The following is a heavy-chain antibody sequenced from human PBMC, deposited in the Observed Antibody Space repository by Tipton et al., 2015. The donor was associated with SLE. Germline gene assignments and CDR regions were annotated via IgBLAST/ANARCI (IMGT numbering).Heavy chain of an antibody. CDR1: GGSFSGYY. V-gene: IGHV4-34*01. CDR3: ARNLYPITL. CDR2: INHSGST. D-gene: IGHD1-14*01. Sequence: TLSLTCAVYGGSFSGYYWNWIRQPPGKGLEWIGEINHSGSTNYNPSLKSRVTISVDTSKNQFSLKLSSVTAADTAVYYCARNLYPITLWGQGTLVTVSS. J-gene: IGHJ4*02.